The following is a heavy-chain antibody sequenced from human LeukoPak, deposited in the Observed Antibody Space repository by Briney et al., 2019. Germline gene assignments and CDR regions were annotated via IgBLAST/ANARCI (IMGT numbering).Heavy chain of an antibody. CDR2: IMPMFGKA. CDR1: GGTFSSYD. D-gene: IGHD2-2*01. J-gene: IGHJ4*02. Sequence: EASVKVSCKASGGTFSSYDISWVRQAPGQGLEWMGGIMPMFGKANYAQKFQGRVTTTADKATSTAYMELSSLRSEDTAVYYCAGGRTDIVVVPATLRNYYFGYWGQGTLVTVSS. CDR3: AGGRTDIVVVPATLRNYYFGY. V-gene: IGHV1-69*06.